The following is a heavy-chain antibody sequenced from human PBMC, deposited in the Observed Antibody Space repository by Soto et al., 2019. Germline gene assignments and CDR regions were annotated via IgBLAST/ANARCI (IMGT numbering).Heavy chain of an antibody. V-gene: IGHV3-9*01. D-gene: IGHD3-16*01. J-gene: IGHJ4*02. CDR3: AKARGGIDY. Sequence: EVQLVESGGGLVQPGRSLRLSCVGSGFTFDDYGMHWVRQAPGKGLEWVSGTSWDSYSIGYADSVKGRFTISRDNAKNSLYLQMNSLKSEDTALYYCAKARGGIDYWGQGTLVTVSS. CDR1: GFTFDDYG. CDR2: TSWDSYSI.